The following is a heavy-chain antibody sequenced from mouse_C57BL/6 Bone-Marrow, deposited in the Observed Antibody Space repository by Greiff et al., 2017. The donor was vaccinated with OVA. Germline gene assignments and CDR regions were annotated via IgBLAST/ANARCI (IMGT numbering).Heavy chain of an antibody. D-gene: IGHD2-4*01. Sequence: VQLQQSGAELVRPGTSVKLSCKASGYTFTSYWMHWVKQRPGQGLEWIGVIDPSDSYTNYNQKFKGKATLTVDTSSSTAYMQLSSLTSEDSAVYYCASNYDYDVAYWGQGTLVTVSA. J-gene: IGHJ3*01. CDR2: IDPSDSYT. CDR1: GYTFTSYW. V-gene: IGHV1-59*01. CDR3: ASNYDYDVAY.